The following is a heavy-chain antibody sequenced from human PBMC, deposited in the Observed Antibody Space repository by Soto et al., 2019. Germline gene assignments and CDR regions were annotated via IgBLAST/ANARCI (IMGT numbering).Heavy chain of an antibody. V-gene: IGHV4-39*01. CDR1: GGSISSSSYY. D-gene: IGHD2-15*01. Sequence: QLQLQESGPGLVKPSETLSLTCTVSGGSISSSSYYWGWIRQPPGKGLEWIGSIYYSGSTYYNPSLKSRVTISVDTSKNQFSLKLSSVTAADTAVYYCARANCSGGSCYPYYFAYWGQGTLVTVSS. J-gene: IGHJ4*02. CDR2: IYYSGST. CDR3: ARANCSGGSCYPYYFAY.